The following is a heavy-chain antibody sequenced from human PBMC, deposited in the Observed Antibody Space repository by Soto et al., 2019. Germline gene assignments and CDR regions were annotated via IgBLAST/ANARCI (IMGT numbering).Heavy chain of an antibody. Sequence: GGAPRLSLTASGFPFGDFGMPWLRPAPGKGLEWVAVISHDGRDKFYAGSVKARFSVSRDKSQNTPYLQMSGLRGEDTALYYCAKSPDFFCSSANCYRYYFDYGSRGTLVTVSS. D-gene: IGHD2-2*02. CDR1: GFPFGDFG. V-gene: IGHV3-30*18. CDR3: AKSPDFFCSSANCYRYYFDY. CDR2: ISHDGRDK. J-gene: IGHJ4*02.